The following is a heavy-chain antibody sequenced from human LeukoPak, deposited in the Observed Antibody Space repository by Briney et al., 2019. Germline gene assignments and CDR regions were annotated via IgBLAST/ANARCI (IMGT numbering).Heavy chain of an antibody. D-gene: IGHD1-7*01. V-gene: IGHV4-59*13. CDR3: ARIYITGTTLWSSYYYYYMDV. CDR2: IYYSGST. Sequence: SETLSLTCTVSGGSISSYYWSWIRHPPGKGLEWIGYIYYSGSTNYNPSLKSRVTITVDTSKNQFSLKLSSVTAADPAVYYCARIYITGTTLWSSYYYYYMDVWGKGTTVTVSS. CDR1: GGSISSYY. J-gene: IGHJ6*03.